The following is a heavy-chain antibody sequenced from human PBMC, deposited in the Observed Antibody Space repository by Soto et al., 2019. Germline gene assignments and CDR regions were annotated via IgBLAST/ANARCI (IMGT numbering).Heavy chain of an antibody. CDR2: ISYDGSNK. CDR3: GNGGVMVRGVGYYGMDV. J-gene: IGHJ6*02. D-gene: IGHD3-10*01. Sequence: QVQLVESGGGVVQPGRSLRLSCAASGFTFSSYGMHWVRQAPGKGLEWVAVISYDGSNKYYADSVKGRFTIARDNSKNYLYLQMNSRRAEDKDVYYGGNGGVMVRGVGYYGMDVWGQGTTVTVSS. V-gene: IGHV3-30*18. CDR1: GFTFSSYG.